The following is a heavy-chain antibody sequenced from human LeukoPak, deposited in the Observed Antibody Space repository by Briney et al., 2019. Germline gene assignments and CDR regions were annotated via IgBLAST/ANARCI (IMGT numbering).Heavy chain of an antibody. D-gene: IGHD7-27*01. V-gene: IGHV4-38-2*01. CDR2: IYHSGST. J-gene: IGHJ4*02. CDR3: ARLGIDY. Sequence: PSETLSLTCAVSGYSISSGYYWGWIRQPPGNGLEWIGSIYHSGSTYYNPSLKSRVTISVDTSKNQFSLKLSSVTAADTAVYYCARLGIDYWVQGTMVTVSS. CDR1: GYSISSGYY.